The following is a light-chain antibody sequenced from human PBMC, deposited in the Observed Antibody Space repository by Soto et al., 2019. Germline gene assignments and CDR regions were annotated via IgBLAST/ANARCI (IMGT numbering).Light chain of an antibody. CDR1: SSNIGAGYD. CDR3: QSYDSSLSGVV. Sequence: QSVLTQPPSVSRAPGQRGTISCTGSSSNIGAGYDVHWYQQLPGTAPKLLIYGNSNRPSGVPVRFSGSKSGTSASLAITGLQAEDEADYYCQSYDSSLSGVVFGGGTKLTVL. CDR2: GNS. V-gene: IGLV1-40*01. J-gene: IGLJ2*01.